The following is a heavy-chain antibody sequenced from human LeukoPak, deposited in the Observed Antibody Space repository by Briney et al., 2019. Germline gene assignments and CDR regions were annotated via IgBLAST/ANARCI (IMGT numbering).Heavy chain of an antibody. CDR3: ARGTIWSGYYPPYYYYYMDV. Sequence: ASVKVSCKASGYTFTSYDINWVRQATGQGLEWMGWMNPNSGNTGYAQKFQGRVTITGNTSISTAYMELSSLRSEDTAVYYCARGTIWSGYYPPYYYYYMDVRGKGTTVTVSS. D-gene: IGHD3-3*01. CDR2: MNPNSGNT. V-gene: IGHV1-8*03. J-gene: IGHJ6*03. CDR1: GYTFTSYD.